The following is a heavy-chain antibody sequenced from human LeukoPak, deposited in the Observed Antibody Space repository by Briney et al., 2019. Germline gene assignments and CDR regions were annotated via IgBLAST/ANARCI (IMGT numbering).Heavy chain of an antibody. J-gene: IGHJ4*02. Sequence: GGSLRLSCVASGFTFSSYSMTWVRQTPEKGLEWVAAISSSVGSTYYADSVKGRFTISRDNSKNTLYLQMNSLRAEDTAVYYCARDLSPTIFGVVILDYWGQGTLVTVSS. CDR2: ISSSVGST. V-gene: IGHV3-23*01. CDR1: GFTFSSYS. CDR3: ARDLSPTIFGVVILDY. D-gene: IGHD3-3*01.